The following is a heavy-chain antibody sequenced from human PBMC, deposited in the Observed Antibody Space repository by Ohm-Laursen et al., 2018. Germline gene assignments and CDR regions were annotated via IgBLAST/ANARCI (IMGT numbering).Heavy chain of an antibody. CDR3: AREYSDDGGYRYDAFDV. Sequence: SETLSLTCALYSGSFGPYYWSWIRQPPGKGLEWIGEINHRGNTNYSSSLKSRVTMSVDTSRNHFSLELTSVTAADTAVYYCAREYSDDGGYRYDAFDVWGHGTVVTVSS. CDR1: SGSFGPYY. J-gene: IGHJ3*01. D-gene: IGHD2-15*01. CDR2: INHRGNT. V-gene: IGHV4-34*01.